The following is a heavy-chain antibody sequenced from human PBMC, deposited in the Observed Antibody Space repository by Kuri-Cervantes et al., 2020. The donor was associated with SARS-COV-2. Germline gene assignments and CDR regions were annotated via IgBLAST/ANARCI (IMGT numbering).Heavy chain of an antibody. J-gene: IGHJ4*02. CDR2: IKSKTDGGTT. Sequence: GGSLRLSCAASGFTFSSYAMSWVRQAPGKGLEWVGRIKSKTDGGTTDYAAPVKGRFTISRDDSKNTLYLQMNSLKTEDTAVYYCTTDRDYSWGESVDYWGQGTLVTVSS. D-gene: IGHD2-15*01. V-gene: IGHV3-15*01. CDR1: GFTFSSYA. CDR3: TTDRDYSWGESVDY.